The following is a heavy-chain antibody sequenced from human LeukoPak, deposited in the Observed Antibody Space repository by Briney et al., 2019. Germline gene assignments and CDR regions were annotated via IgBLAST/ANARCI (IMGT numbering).Heavy chain of an antibody. V-gene: IGHV3-21*01. CDR3: ARDTDYYYYMDV. D-gene: IGHD4-17*01. J-gene: IGHJ6*03. CDR2: ISSSSSYK. CDR1: GFTFSSYS. Sequence: GGSLRLSCAASGFTFSSYSMNWVRQAPGKGLEWVSSISSSSSYKYYADSVKGRFTISRDNAKNSLYLQMNSLRAEDTAVYYCARDTDYYYYMDVWGKGTTVTVSS.